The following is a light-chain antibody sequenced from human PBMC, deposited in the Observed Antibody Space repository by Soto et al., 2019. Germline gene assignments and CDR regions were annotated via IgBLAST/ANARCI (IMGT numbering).Light chain of an antibody. Sequence: EIGLTQSPATLSLSPGERATLSCRASQSVSRYLAWYQQKPGQAPRLLIHDTSTRATGVPDTFSGSGSGTEFTLSISSLEPEDSAMYYCQQRFSWPPTFGGGTNLEIK. CDR1: QSVSRY. CDR2: DTS. J-gene: IGKJ4*01. CDR3: QQRFSWPPT. V-gene: IGKV3-11*01.